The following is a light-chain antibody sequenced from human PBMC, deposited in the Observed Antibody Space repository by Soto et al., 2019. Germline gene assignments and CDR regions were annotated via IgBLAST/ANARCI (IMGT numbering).Light chain of an antibody. V-gene: IGKV3-20*01. CDR3: HQYGSSLRT. J-gene: IGKJ1*01. CDR2: GGS. CDR1: QSVSSSY. Sequence: IVLTQSPGTLSLSPGERATLSCRASQSVSSSYLGWYQKKPGQPPRLLIYGGSSRATGIPDRFSGGGSGTDFTLTIIRLEPEDFAVYYCHQYGSSLRTFGQGTKVDIK.